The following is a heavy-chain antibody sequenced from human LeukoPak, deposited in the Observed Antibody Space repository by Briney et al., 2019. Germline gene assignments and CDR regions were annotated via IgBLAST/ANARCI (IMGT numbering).Heavy chain of an antibody. Sequence: ASVKVSFTASGYTFTSYDINWVRQATGQGLEWMGWMNPDSGNTAYAEKFQGRVTMTRNTSISTAYMELSSLRSDGTAVYYCAREGPATPGSGGHYCGLDVWGQGTTVTVSS. V-gene: IGHV1-8*01. CDR1: GYTFTSYD. CDR2: MNPDSGNT. J-gene: IGHJ6*02. CDR3: AREGPATPGSGGHYCGLDV. D-gene: IGHD2-15*01.